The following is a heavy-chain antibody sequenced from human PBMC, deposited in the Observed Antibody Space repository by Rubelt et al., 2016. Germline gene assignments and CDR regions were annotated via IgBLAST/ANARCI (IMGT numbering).Heavy chain of an antibody. J-gene: IGHJ4*02. Sequence: SRVTISVDTSKNQFSLKLSSVTAADTAVYYCARAGRPRLYYDSSGYYYGDFDYWGQGTLVTVSS. V-gene: IGHV4-34*01. CDR3: ARAGRPRLYYDSSGYYYGDFDY. D-gene: IGHD3-22*01.